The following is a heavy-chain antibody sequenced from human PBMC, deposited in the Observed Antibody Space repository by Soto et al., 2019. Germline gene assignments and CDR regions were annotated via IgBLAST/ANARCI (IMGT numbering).Heavy chain of an antibody. V-gene: IGHV1-69*06. Sequence: QVQLVQSGAEVKKPGSSVKVSCKASGDTFDIYGFNWVRQAPGQGLEWMGTIIPTFGTADYAQKFEGRVSTTADKSTSTAYMELASLTSEDSAIYYCARGGIHFYVDSGHASDYWGQGTLITVSS. J-gene: IGHJ4*01. D-gene: IGHD3-10*02. CDR2: IIPTFGTA. CDR1: GDTFDIYG. CDR3: ARGGIHFYVDSGHASDY.